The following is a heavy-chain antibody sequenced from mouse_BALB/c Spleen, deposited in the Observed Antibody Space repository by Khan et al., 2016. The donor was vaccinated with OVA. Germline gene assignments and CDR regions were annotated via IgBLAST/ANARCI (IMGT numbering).Heavy chain of an antibody. V-gene: IGHV3-8*02. CDR3: ARSTYRYAFVY. CDR2: IIYTGYT. D-gene: IGHD2-14*01. CDR1: GDSITTGY. J-gene: IGHJ3*01. Sequence: EVQLQESGPSLVKPSQTLSLTCSVTGDSITTGYWNWIRKFPGNKLEYMGYIIYTGYTYYNPSLKSRISITRHTSNNQYSLQLNSVTDEDTATYYGARSTYRYAFVYWGQGTLVTVSA.